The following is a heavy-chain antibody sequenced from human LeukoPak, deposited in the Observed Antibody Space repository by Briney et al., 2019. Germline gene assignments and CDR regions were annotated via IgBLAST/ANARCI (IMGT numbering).Heavy chain of an antibody. CDR2: ISSSGSTL. Sequence: GGSLRLSCAASGFTFSSYEMIWVSQAPGKGLEWLSYISSSGSTLYYADSVKGRFTISRDNAKNSLYLQMNSLRAEDTAVYYCARADYYYYGMDVWGQGTTVTVSS. J-gene: IGHJ6*02. V-gene: IGHV3-48*03. CDR3: ARADYYYYGMDV. CDR1: GFTFSSYE.